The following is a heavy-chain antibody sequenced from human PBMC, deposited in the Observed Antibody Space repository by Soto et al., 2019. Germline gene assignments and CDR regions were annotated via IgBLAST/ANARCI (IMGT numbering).Heavy chain of an antibody. CDR3: ARGEGAGLFGMDV. CDR1: GFTFSSYA. Sequence: GGSLRLSCAASGFTFSSYAMSWVRQAPGKGLEWVANIKQDGSEKYYVDSVKGRFTISRDNAKKSLYLQMSSLRAEDTAVYYCARGEGAGLFGMDVWGQGTKVPVYS. CDR2: IKQDGSEK. J-gene: IGHJ6*02. D-gene: IGHD1-26*01. V-gene: IGHV3-7*03.